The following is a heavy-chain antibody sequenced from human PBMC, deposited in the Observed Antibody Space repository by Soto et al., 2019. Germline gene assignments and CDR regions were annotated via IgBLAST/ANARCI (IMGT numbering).Heavy chain of an antibody. Sequence: ASVKVSCKASGYTFTGYYMHWVRQAPGQGLGWMGWINPNSGGTNYAQKFQGRVTMTRDTSISTAYMELSRLRSDDTAVYYCARGLIPRPHWFDPWGQGTLVTVSS. CDR1: GYTFTGYY. V-gene: IGHV1-2*02. CDR3: ARGLIPRPHWFDP. CDR2: INPNSGGT. J-gene: IGHJ5*02. D-gene: IGHD3-16*01.